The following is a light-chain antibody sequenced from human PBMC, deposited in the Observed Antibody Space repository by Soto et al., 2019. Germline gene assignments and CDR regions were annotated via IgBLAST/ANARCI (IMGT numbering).Light chain of an antibody. CDR2: KAS. V-gene: IGKV1-5*03. J-gene: IGKJ1*01. CDR1: QSISTW. CDR3: QQYHSYPWT. Sequence: DIQMTQSPSILSASVGDRVTITCRASQSISTWLAWFQQIPGKAPNLLIYKASNLQSGVPSRFSGSGSGTDFTLTITSLQSDDLATYYCQQYHSYPWTFGQGTRV.